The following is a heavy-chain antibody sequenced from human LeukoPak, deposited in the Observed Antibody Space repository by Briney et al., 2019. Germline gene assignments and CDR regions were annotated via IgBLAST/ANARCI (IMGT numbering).Heavy chain of an antibody. Sequence: PSETLSLTCTVSGVSITSFYWSWIRQPPGKGLEWTGYIYFSGSTNYNPSLKSRVTVSLDTTKNQVSLKLSSVSAADTAVYYCASTGYCIGGSCYSNYFDHWGQGTLVTVSS. CDR2: IYFSGST. J-gene: IGHJ4*02. CDR3: ASTGYCIGGSCYSNYFDH. D-gene: IGHD2-15*01. V-gene: IGHV4-59*08. CDR1: GVSITSFY.